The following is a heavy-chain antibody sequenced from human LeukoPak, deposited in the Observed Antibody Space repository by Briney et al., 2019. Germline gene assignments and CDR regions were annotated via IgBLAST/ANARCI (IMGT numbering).Heavy chain of an antibody. J-gene: IGHJ4*02. Sequence: MTSETLSLTCTVSGGSISSSSYYWGWIRQPPGKGLEWIGSIYYSGSTYYNPSLKSRVTISVDTSKNQFSLKLSSVTAADTAVYYCARDRRILGGAALDYWGQGTLVTVSS. CDR1: GGSISSSSYY. V-gene: IGHV4-39*07. CDR3: ARDRRILGGAALDY. D-gene: IGHD2-15*01. CDR2: IYYSGST.